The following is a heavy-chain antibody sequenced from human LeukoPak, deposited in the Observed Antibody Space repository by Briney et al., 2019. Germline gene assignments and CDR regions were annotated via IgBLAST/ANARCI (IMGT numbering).Heavy chain of an antibody. CDR2: ISYDGSNK. CDR3: ARRAGAYSHPYDY. J-gene: IGHJ4*02. V-gene: IGHV3-30*14. Sequence: GGSLRLPCAASGFTFSNYAIHWVRQAPGKGLEWVAVISYDGSNKYYADSVKGRFTISRDNSKNTLYLQMNSLRAEDTAVYYCARRAGAYSHPYDYWGQGTLVTVSS. D-gene: IGHD4/OR15-4a*01. CDR1: GFTFSNYA.